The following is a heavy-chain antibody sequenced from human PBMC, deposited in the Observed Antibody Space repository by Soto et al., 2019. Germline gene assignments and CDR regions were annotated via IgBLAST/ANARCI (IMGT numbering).Heavy chain of an antibody. Sequence: SQTLSLTCAISGDSFSSNSAALNWIRQSPSRGLEWLGRTYYRSKWYNDYAVSVKSRITINPDTSKNQFSLQLNSVTPEDTAVYYCARDAPPSPIAVAGFFDYWGQGTLVTVSS. V-gene: IGHV6-1*01. CDR3: ARDAPPSPIAVAGFFDY. D-gene: IGHD6-19*01. CDR2: TYYRSKWYN. J-gene: IGHJ4*02. CDR1: GDSFSSNSAA.